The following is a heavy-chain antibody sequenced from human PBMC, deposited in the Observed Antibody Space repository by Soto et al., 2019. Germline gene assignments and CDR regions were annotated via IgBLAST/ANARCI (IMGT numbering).Heavy chain of an antibody. V-gene: IGHV3-74*01. CDR3: ARDGHCITTSCYGNWFDS. D-gene: IGHD2-2*01. CDR2: INNDRSHT. J-gene: IGHJ5*01. Sequence: EVQLVESGGGLVQPGGSLRLSCAAAGFTFSSYWMHWVRQVPGKGLVWVSRINNDRSHTSYADSVKGRFTISRDNARNTLYLEMNSLRAEDTAVDYGARDGHCITTSCYGNWFDSWGQGTLVTVSS. CDR1: GFTFSSYW.